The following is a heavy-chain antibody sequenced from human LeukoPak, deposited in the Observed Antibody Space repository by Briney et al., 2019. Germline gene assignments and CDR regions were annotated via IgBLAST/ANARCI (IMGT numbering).Heavy chain of an antibody. J-gene: IGHJ3*02. V-gene: IGHV3-23*01. Sequence: GGSLRLSCAASGLRLSTYAMNWVRQAPGKGLEWVSGISGSGTNTYYADSVRGQFTISRDNSKNTVYLHMKSLRVEDTAVYYCAKARYDTILGVAIPAFDTWGQGTMVTVS. CDR2: ISGSGTNT. CDR3: AKARYDTILGVAIPAFDT. CDR1: GLRLSTYA. D-gene: IGHD3-3*01.